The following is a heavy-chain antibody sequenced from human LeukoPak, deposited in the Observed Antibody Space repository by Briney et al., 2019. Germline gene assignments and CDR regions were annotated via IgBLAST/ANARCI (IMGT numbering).Heavy chain of an antibody. D-gene: IGHD5-18*01. V-gene: IGHV3-30*02. Sequence: GGSLRLSCAASGFTFSSYGMHWVRQAPGKGLEWVAFIRYDGSNKYYADSVKGRFTISRDNSKNTLYLQMNSLRAEDTAVYYCARDRAGTAMPMISYYYYYMDVWGKGTTVTVSS. CDR2: IRYDGSNK. CDR3: ARDRAGTAMPMISYYYYYMDV. J-gene: IGHJ6*03. CDR1: GFTFSSYG.